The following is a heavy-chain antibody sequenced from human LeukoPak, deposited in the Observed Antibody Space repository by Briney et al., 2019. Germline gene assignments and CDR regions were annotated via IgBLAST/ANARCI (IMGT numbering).Heavy chain of an antibody. CDR2: ISSSRNYI. CDR1: GXTFSSYS. Sequence: GGSLRLSCAASGXTFSSYSMNWVRQAPGKGLEWVSYISSSRNYIFYADSVKGRFTISIDNAKNSLYLQMNSLRAEDTAVYYCARDPYYYDSSGYYGEGFDYWGQGTLVTVSS. CDR3: ARDPYYYDSSGYYGEGFDY. J-gene: IGHJ4*02. V-gene: IGHV3-21*01. D-gene: IGHD3-22*01.